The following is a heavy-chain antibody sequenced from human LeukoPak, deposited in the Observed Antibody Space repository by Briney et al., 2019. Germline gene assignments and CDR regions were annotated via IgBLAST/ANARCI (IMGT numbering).Heavy chain of an antibody. D-gene: IGHD1-1*01. Sequence: NASETLSLTCTVSGVSISSDNYYWAWIRQPAGKGLEWIGRIYTSGSTNYNPSLKSRVTISIDTSQNQFSLKLSSVTAADTALYYCARGRPGNYFDYWGQGTLVTVSS. CDR1: GVSISSDNYY. CDR2: IYTSGST. CDR3: ARGRPGNYFDY. V-gene: IGHV4-61*02. J-gene: IGHJ4*02.